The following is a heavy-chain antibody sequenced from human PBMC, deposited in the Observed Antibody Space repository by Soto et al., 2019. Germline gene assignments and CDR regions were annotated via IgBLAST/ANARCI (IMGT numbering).Heavy chain of an antibody. V-gene: IGHV1-46*01. J-gene: IGHJ4*02. D-gene: IGHD2-15*01. Sequence: GASVKVSCKASGYTFTSYYMHWVRQAPGQGLEWIGIINPSGGSTSYAQKFQGGVTMTSDTSTSTVYMELSSLRSEDTAVYYCAREEDFGGMPVYYFDYWGQGTLVTVSS. CDR3: AREEDFGGMPVYYFDY. CDR2: INPSGGST. CDR1: GYTFTSYY.